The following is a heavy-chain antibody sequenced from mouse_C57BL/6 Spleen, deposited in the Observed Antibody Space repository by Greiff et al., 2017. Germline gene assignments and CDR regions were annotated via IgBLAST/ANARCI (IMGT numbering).Heavy chain of an antibody. CDR1: GYTFTSYG. V-gene: IGHV1-81*01. J-gene: IGHJ2*01. CDR2: IYPRSGNT. Sequence: QVQLQQSGAELARPGASVKLSCKASGYTFTSYGISWVKQRTGQGLEWIGEIYPRSGNTYYNEKFKGKATLTADKSSSTAYMELRSLTSEDSAVYFCASGGITTRYFDYWGQGTTLTVSS. D-gene: IGHD2-4*01. CDR3: ASGGITTRYFDY.